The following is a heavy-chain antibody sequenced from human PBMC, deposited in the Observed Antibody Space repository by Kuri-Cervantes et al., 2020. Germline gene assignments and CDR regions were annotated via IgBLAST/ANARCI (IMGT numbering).Heavy chain of an antibody. V-gene: IGHV3-30*03. CDR2: IPYDGSNE. Sequence: GESLKISCAASGFTFDDYAMHWVRQAPGKGLEWVAVIPYDGSNENYGDSVKGRFTISRDNAKNSLYLQMNSLRAEDTAVYYCARDERIVGVTGDHWGQGTLVTVSS. D-gene: IGHD1-26*01. CDR3: ARDERIVGVTGDH. CDR1: GFTFDDYA. J-gene: IGHJ4*02.